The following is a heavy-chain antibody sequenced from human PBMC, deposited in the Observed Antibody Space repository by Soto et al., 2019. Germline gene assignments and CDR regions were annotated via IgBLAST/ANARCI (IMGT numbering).Heavy chain of an antibody. CDR3: ARDRCSGGSCYSRWFDP. CDR2: ISAYNGNT. V-gene: IGHV1-18*04. D-gene: IGHD2-15*01. CDR1: GYTFTSYG. J-gene: IGHJ5*02. Sequence: ASVKVSCKASGYTFTSYGISWVRQAPGQGLEWMGWISAYNGNTNYAQKLQGRVTMTTDTSTSTAYMELRSLRSDDTAVYYCARDRCSGGSCYSRWFDPWGQETLVTVSS.